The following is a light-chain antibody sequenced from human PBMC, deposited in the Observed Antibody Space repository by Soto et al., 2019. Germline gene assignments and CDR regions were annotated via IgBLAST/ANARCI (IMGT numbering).Light chain of an antibody. CDR3: QQYMSYS. J-gene: IGKJ1*01. V-gene: IGKV1-5*01. CDR2: DAS. Sequence: DIQMTQFPSTLSASVGDRVTITCRASQSVSTWLAWYQQKPGNAPTLLIYDASSLESGVPSRFSGSGSGTEFTLTISSLQPDDFATYYCQQYMSYSFGQGTKVDI. CDR1: QSVSTW.